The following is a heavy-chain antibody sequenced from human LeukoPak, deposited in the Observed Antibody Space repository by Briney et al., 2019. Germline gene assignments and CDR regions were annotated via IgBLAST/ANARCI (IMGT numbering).Heavy chain of an antibody. CDR2: ISAYNGDT. J-gene: IGHJ3*02. CDR1: GYTFTGYY. D-gene: IGHD3-10*01. V-gene: IGHV1-18*04. Sequence: ASVKVSCKASGYTFTGYYMHWVRQAPGQGLEWMGWISAYNGDTNYAQKVQGRVTMTTETSTNTAYMELRSLRSDDTAVYYCARHYDAGKDDAFHIWGQGTMVTVSS. CDR3: ARHYDAGKDDAFHI.